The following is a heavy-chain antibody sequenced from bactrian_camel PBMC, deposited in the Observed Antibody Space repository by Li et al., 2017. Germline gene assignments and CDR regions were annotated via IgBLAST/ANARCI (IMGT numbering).Heavy chain of an antibody. D-gene: IGHD2*01. Sequence: HVQLVESGGGLVQPGQSLRLSCTASGFTFSTYRMFWLRQAPGKGLEWVANIHSDDGATFYTDSVKGRFTASQDNAKNTVYLQMNSLKSEDTAIYYCAAGFRSYGVGSPCSTREVDFSYWGQGTQVTVS. CDR3: AAGFRSYGVGSPCSTREVDFSY. CDR2: IHSDDGAT. V-gene: IGHV3S1*01. J-gene: IGHJ6*01. CDR1: GFTFSTYR.